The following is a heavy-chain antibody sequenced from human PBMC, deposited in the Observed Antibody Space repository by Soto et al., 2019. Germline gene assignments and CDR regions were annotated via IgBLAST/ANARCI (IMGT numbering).Heavy chain of an antibody. CDR3: ARGETKYYYDSSGYYLYWFDP. CDR2: IYYSGTS. Sequence: SETLSLTCTVSGDSITNYFWSWIRQPPGKGLEWIGYIYYSGTSHYNPALKSRVTISVDKSKNQFSLKLSSVTAADTAVYYCARGETKYYYDSSGYYLYWFDPWGQGTLVTVSS. J-gene: IGHJ5*02. D-gene: IGHD3-22*01. V-gene: IGHV4-59*12. CDR1: GDSITNYF.